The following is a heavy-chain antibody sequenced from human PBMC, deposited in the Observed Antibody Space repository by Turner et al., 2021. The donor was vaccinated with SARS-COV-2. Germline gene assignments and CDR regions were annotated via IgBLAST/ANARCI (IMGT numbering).Heavy chain of an antibody. CDR1: GFTVSSNY. Sequence: EVQLLESGGGLVQPGGSLRLSCAASGFTVSSNYMSWVRQAPGKGLEWVSVIYSGGSTYYADSVKGRFTISRHNSKNTLYLQMNSLRAEDTAVYYCASSSGYSGSWYLKHWGQGTLVTVSS. J-gene: IGHJ4*02. CDR3: ASSSGYSGSWYLKH. CDR2: IYSGGST. D-gene: IGHD6-13*01. V-gene: IGHV3-53*04.